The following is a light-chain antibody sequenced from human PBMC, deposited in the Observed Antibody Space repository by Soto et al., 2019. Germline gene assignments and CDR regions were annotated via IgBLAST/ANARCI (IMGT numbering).Light chain of an antibody. Sequence: QSALTQPASVSGSPGQSITISCTGTSSDVGGYNYVSWYQQHPGKAPKLMIYEVSNRPSGVSNRFSGSKSGNTASLTISGLQAEDEADYYCNSYTSSSTPDVFGTGTKVTVL. CDR3: NSYTSSSTPDV. CDR1: SSDVGGYNY. CDR2: EVS. J-gene: IGLJ1*01. V-gene: IGLV2-14*01.